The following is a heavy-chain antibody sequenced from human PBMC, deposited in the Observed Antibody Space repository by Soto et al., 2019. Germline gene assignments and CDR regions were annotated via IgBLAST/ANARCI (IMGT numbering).Heavy chain of an antibody. D-gene: IGHD4-4*01. V-gene: IGHV1-69*06. J-gene: IGHJ6*02. CDR1: GGTFSSYA. CDR3: ARDRGYSNYPSYYYYYYGMDV. CDR2: IIPIFGTA. Sequence: SVKVSCKASGGTFSSYAISWVRQAPGQGLEWMGGIIPIFGTANYAQKFQGRVTITADKSTSTAYMELSSLRSEDAAVYYCARDRGYSNYPSYYYYYYGMDVWGQGTTVTVSS.